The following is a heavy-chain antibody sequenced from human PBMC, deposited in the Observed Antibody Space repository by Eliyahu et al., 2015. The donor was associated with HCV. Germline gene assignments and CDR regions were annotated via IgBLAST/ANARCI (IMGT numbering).Heavy chain of an antibody. D-gene: IGHD3-10*01. CDR2: INNSGSP. J-gene: IGHJ6*02. V-gene: IGHV4-59*01. CDR1: GGSISSDY. Sequence: QVQLQESGPGLVKPSETLSLTCTVSGGSISSDYWSWIRQPPGKGLEWIGYINNSGSPNYNPPLKSRVTISVDTSKNQLSLKLSSVTAADTAVYYCSRDRYYYGSGSYFGYHGMDVWGQGTTVTVSS. CDR3: SRDRYYYGSGSYFGYHGMDV.